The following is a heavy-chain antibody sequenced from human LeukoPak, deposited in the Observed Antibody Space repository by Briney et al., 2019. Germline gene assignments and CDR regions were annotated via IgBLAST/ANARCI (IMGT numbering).Heavy chain of an antibody. Sequence: ASVKVSCKASGYTFTSYGISWVRQAPGQGLEWMGWISAYNGNTNYAQKLQGRVTMTTDTSTSTAYMELRSLRSDDTAVYYCARDVVGRGYCSGATCFPDYYGMDVWGQGTTVTVSS. J-gene: IGHJ6*02. CDR2: ISAYNGNT. D-gene: IGHD2-15*01. CDR1: GYTFTSYG. V-gene: IGHV1-18*01. CDR3: ARDVVGRGYCSGATCFPDYYGMDV.